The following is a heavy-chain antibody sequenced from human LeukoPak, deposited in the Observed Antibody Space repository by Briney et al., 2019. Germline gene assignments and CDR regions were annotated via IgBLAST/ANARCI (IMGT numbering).Heavy chain of an antibody. CDR1: GFTFSSYG. J-gene: IGHJ4*02. Sequence: SGGSLRLSCAASGFTFSSYGMHWVRQAPGKGLEWVSSISSSSSYIYYADSVKGRFTISRDNAKNSLYLQMNSLRAEDTAVYYCAAEYSYGSTDYWGQGTLVTVSS. D-gene: IGHD5-18*01. V-gene: IGHV3-21*01. CDR2: ISSSSSYI. CDR3: AAEYSYGSTDY.